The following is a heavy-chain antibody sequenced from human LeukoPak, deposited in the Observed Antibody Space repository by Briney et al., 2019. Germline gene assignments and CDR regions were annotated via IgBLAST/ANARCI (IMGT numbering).Heavy chain of an antibody. CDR3: ARGDFSGGTCYLVENWFDP. V-gene: IGHV1-2*06. Sequence: ASVKISCKASGYTFTVYYMYWVRQAPGQGLEWMGRINPNSGDTDYAQNFQGRVTMTRDTSISTAYMELTNQRSDVTAVSYCARGDFSGGTCYLVENWFDPWGQGTLVTVSS. CDR1: GYTFTVYY. CDR2: INPNSGDT. D-gene: IGHD2-15*01. J-gene: IGHJ5*02.